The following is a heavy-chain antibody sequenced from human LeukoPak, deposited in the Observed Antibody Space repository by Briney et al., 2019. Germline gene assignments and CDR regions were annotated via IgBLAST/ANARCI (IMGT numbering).Heavy chain of an antibody. CDR3: ARDRRVFYDSSGYYFS. J-gene: IGHJ4*02. D-gene: IGHD3-22*01. CDR2: ISGSGGST. CDR1: GITFSRYA. Sequence: PGGSLRLSCAASGITFSRYAMSWVRQAPGKGLEWVSGISGSGGSTYYADSVKGRFTISRDNAKNTLYLQMNSLRAEDTAVYYCARDRRVFYDSSGYYFSGGQGTLVTVSS. V-gene: IGHV3-23*01.